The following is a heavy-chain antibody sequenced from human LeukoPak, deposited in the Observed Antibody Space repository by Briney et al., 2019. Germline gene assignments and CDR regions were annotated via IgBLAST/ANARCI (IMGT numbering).Heavy chain of an antibody. CDR1: GGSIISGGYY. CDR2: IAESGTT. D-gene: IGHD3-10*01. J-gene: IGHJ5*02. CDR3: ARVDYYASGTYLNWFDP. Sequence: SQTLSLTCTVSGGSIISGGYYWSWIRQRPGQGLEWIGHIAESGTTYYTPSLKSRVTISVEPSKNQFSLRLGSVTAADTAAYFCARVDYYASGTYLNWFDPWGQGTHVTVSS. V-gene: IGHV4-31*03.